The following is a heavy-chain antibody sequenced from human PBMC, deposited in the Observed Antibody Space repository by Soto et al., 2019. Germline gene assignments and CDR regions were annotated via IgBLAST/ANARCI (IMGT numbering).Heavy chain of an antibody. CDR2: ISGSGGST. CDR1: GFTFSRYA. V-gene: IGHV3-23*01. Sequence: PGGSLRVSCAASGFTFSRYAMSWVRQAPGKGLEWVSAISGSGGSTYYADSVKGRFTISRDNSKNTLYLQMNSLRAEDTAVYYCAKRWSYYYDSSVDYFDYWGQGT. J-gene: IGHJ4*02. D-gene: IGHD3-22*01. CDR3: AKRWSYYYDSSVDYFDY.